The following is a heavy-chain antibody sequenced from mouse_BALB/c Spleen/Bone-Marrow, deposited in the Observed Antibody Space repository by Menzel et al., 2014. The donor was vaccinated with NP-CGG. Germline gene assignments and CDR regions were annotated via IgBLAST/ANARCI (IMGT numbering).Heavy chain of an antibody. Sequence: LVESGASVKMSCKASGYPFTDYYMKWVKQSHGMSLEWIGDINPNSGDTLYNQKFKGKATLTVDKSSSTAYMQLNSLTSEDSAVYYCGRSRAMDNWGRGTSVTVSS. CDR1: GYPFTDYY. V-gene: IGHV1-26*01. CDR2: INPNSGDT. CDR3: GRSRAMDN. J-gene: IGHJ4*01.